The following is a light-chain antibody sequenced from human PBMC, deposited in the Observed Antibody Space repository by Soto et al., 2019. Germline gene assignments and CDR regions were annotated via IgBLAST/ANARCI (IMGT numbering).Light chain of an antibody. CDR1: QGLSNN. V-gene: IGKV1-9*01. J-gene: IGKJ4*01. CDR3: QQANSYPLT. CDR2: TAF. Sequence: DIQLTQSPSFLSASVGDRVTITCRASQGLSNNVAWYQLKPGKAPNLLSYTAFTLQSGVPSRFSGSGSGTEFTLTISSLQPEDSATYYCQQANSYPLTFGGGTKVEIK.